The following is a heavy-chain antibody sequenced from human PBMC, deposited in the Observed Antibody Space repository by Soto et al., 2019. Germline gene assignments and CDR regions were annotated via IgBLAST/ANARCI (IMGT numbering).Heavy chain of an antibody. CDR2: INHSGST. CDR1: GGSFSGYY. CDR3: ATYDSESPYFDS. Sequence: PSETLSLTCAVYGGSFSGYYWNWIRQPPGKGLEWIGEINHSGSTNYNPSLKSRLTMSLDTSKNQFSLKLSSVTAADTAVYYCATYDSESPYFDSWGQGTLVTVSS. V-gene: IGHV4-34*01. J-gene: IGHJ4*02. D-gene: IGHD3-10*01.